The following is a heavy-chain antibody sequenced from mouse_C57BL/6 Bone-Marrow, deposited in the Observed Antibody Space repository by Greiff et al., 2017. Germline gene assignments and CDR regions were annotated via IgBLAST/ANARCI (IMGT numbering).Heavy chain of an antibody. V-gene: IGHV6-3*01. CDR3: TEESTTVVATGNYAMDY. D-gene: IGHD1-1*01. CDR1: GFTFSNYW. J-gene: IGHJ4*01. Sequence: EVKLVESGGGLVQPGGSMTLSCVASGFTFSNYWMNWVRQSPEKGLEWVAQIRLKSDNYATHYAESVKGRFTISRDDSKSSVYLQMDNLWAEDTGMYYCTEESTTVVATGNYAMDYWGQGTSVTVSS. CDR2: IRLKSDNYAT.